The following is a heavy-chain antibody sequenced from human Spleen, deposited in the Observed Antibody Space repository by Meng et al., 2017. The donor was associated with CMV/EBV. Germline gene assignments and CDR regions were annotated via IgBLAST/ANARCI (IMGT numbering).Heavy chain of an antibody. J-gene: IGHJ6*02. CDR3: ARDGVSTGSDYGTYRYYGMDV. Sequence: ASVKVSCKASGYTFIGYDLHWVRQAPGEGLEWMGWINPKSGGTNYAQRFQGRVTMTRDTSINTVYMELSRLRSDDTAVYYCARDGVSTGSDYGTYRYYGMDVWGQGTTVTVSS. D-gene: IGHD1-26*01. CDR2: INPKSGGT. CDR1: GYTFIGYD. V-gene: IGHV1-2*02.